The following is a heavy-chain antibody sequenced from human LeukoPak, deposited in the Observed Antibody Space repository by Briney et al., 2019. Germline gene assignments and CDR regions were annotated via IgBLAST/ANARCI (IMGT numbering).Heavy chain of an antibody. V-gene: IGHV4-61*08. CDR1: GGSVSSDDYY. CDR2: IYYSGTT. D-gene: IGHD3-16*01. CDR3: ARDPPWGENAFDI. Sequence: SETLSLTCSVSGGSVSSDDYYWSWIRQPPGKGLEWIGYIYYSGTTNYNPSLKSRVIISVDTSKNQFFLKLRSVTAADTAVYHCARDPPWGENAFDIWGQGTMVTVSS. J-gene: IGHJ3*02.